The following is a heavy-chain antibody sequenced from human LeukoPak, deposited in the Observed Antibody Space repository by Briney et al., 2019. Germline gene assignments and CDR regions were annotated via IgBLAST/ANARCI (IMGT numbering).Heavy chain of an antibody. CDR2: IYTSGST. CDR1: GGSISSYS. J-gene: IGHJ4*02. D-gene: IGHD6-13*01. V-gene: IGHV4-4*07. Sequence: SETLSLTCTVSGGSISSYSWSWIRQPAGKGLEWIGRIYTSGSTNYNPSLKSRVTMSVDTSKNQFSLKLSSVTAADTAVYYCARGSYSSSWYLNYWGQGTLVTVSS. CDR3: ARGSYSSSWYLNY.